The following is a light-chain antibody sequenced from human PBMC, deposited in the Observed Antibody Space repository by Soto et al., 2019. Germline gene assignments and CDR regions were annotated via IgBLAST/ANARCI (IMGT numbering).Light chain of an antibody. Sequence: QSALTQPRSVSGSPGQSVTSSCTGTSSDVGGFNYVSWYQQHPGKAPKLMIYDVTKRPSGVPDRFSASKSGNTASLTISGLQAEDEADYYCCSYAGRYTFYVFGTGTKVTVL. V-gene: IGLV2-11*01. CDR1: SSDVGGFNY. CDR2: DVT. J-gene: IGLJ1*01. CDR3: CSYAGRYTFYV.